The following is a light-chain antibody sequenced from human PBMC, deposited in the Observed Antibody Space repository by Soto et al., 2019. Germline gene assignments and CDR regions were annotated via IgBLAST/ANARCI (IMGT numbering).Light chain of an antibody. V-gene: IGKV3-20*01. J-gene: IGKJ4*01. CDR2: GAS. Sequence: VLTESPGTLSLSPGERATLSCRASQSVSSNYLAWYQQKPGQAPRLLIYGASSRATGIPDRFSGGGSGTDFTLTISRLEPEDFAVYYCQQFSSYPLTFGGGTKVDIK. CDR1: QSVSSNY. CDR3: QQFSSYPLT.